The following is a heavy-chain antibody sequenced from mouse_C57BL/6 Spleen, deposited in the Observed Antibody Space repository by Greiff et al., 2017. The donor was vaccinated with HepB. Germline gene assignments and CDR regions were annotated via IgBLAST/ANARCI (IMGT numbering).Heavy chain of an antibody. J-gene: IGHJ1*03. CDR1: GFTFSSYA. CDR2: ISDGGSYT. D-gene: IGHD1-1*01. Sequence: EVQLVESGGGLVKPGGSLKLSCAASGFTFSSYAMSWVRQTPEKRLEWVATISDGGSYTYYPDNVKGRFTISRDNAKNNRYLQMSHLKSEDTAMYYCARDYYGSSDWYFDVWGTGTTVTVSS. CDR3: ARDYYGSSDWYFDV. V-gene: IGHV5-4*01.